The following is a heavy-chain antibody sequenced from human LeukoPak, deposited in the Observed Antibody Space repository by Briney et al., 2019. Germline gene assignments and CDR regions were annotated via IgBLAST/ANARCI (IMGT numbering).Heavy chain of an antibody. Sequence: GGSLRLSCVASGFIFSSYVMSWVRQAPGKGLEWVSAITGSGGSTYYADSVKGRFTISRDNSKNTLYLQMNSLRAEDTAVYYCAREAQQHYYFDYWGQGTLVTVSS. CDR2: ITGSGGST. CDR3: AREAQQHYYFDY. J-gene: IGHJ4*02. CDR1: GFIFSSYV. V-gene: IGHV3-23*01. D-gene: IGHD6-13*01.